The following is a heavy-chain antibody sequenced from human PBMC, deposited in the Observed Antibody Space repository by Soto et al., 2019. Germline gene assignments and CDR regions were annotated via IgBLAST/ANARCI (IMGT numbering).Heavy chain of an antibody. CDR3: ARGQLAVVLVASWFYYMDV. CDR2: FNAGNGNT. CDR1: AYTFTNYA. D-gene: IGHD6-13*01. Sequence: QVQLVQSGAEVEKPGASVNVSCKASAYTFTNYAVHWVSQAPGQRLEWLGGFNAGNGNTRFSRNLQGRVTITRDNSAPIVYMELSSLRSEDTAVYYCARGQLAVVLVASWFYYMDVWGKGTTVTVSS. J-gene: IGHJ6*03. V-gene: IGHV1-3*01.